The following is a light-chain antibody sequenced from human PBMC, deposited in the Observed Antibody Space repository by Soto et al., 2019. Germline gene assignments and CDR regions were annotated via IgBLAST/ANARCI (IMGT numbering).Light chain of an antibody. J-gene: IGKJ4*01. CDR2: DAS. V-gene: IGKV1-5*01. CDR1: QSISSW. CDR3: QRP. Sequence: DIQMTQSPSTLSASVGDRVTITCRASQSISSWLAWNQQKPGKAPKVLIYDASSLESGVPSRFSGSGSGTEFTLTISSLRPDDFATDFCQRPFGGGTKVEI.